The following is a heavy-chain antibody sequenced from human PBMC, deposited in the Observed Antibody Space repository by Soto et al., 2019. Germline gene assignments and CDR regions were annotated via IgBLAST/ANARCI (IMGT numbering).Heavy chain of an antibody. CDR2: ISAHNGNT. D-gene: IGHD1-1*01. CDR3: ARGRYGDY. Sequence: QVHLVQSGAEVKKPGTSVKVSCKGSGYGVTTYGITWVRQAPGQGLEWMAWISAHNGNTNYAQKLQGRVTVTRDTSTSTAYMELRSRRSDGTAVYFCARGRYGDYWGQGALVTVSS. CDR1: GYGVTTYG. V-gene: IGHV1-18*01. J-gene: IGHJ4*02.